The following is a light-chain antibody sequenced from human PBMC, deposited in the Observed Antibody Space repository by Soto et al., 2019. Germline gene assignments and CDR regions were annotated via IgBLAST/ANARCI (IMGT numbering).Light chain of an antibody. Sequence: DIPMTQSPSSLSASVGDRVTITCRASQGISSYLAWYQQKSGKVPKLLIYSASTLQSGVPSRFSGSGTGTDFTLAISSLQPEDVATYYCQKYNSAPWTFGQGTKVEIK. V-gene: IGKV1-27*01. CDR3: QKYNSAPWT. CDR1: QGISSY. J-gene: IGKJ1*01. CDR2: SAS.